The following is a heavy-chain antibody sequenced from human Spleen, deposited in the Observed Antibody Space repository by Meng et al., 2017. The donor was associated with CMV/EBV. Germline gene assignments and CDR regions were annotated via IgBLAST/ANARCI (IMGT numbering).Heavy chain of an antibody. V-gene: IGHV3-48*04. CDR2: ITSSSSTI. Sequence: GGSLRLSCAASGFTFSSYSMNWVRQAPGKGLEWVSYITSSSSTIYYADSVQGRFTISRDNAKNSLYLQMHSLRAEDTAVYYCARGRVVRHYGMDVWGQGTTVTVSS. D-gene: IGHD2-2*01. CDR3: ARGRVVRHYGMDV. J-gene: IGHJ6*02. CDR1: GFTFSSYS.